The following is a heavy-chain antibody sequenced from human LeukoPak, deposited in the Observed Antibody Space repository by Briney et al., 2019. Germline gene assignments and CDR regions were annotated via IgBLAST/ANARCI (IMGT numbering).Heavy chain of an antibody. CDR1: GFTFSSYG. J-gene: IGHJ4*02. D-gene: IGHD2-2*01. Sequence: GGSLRLSCAASGFTFSSYGMHWVRQAPGKGLEWVANIKQDGSEKYYVDSVKGRFTISRDNAKNSLYLQMNSLRAEDTAVYYCARSRPDHCSSTSCYYYWGQGTLVTVSS. V-gene: IGHV3-7*01. CDR2: IKQDGSEK. CDR3: ARSRPDHCSSTSCYYY.